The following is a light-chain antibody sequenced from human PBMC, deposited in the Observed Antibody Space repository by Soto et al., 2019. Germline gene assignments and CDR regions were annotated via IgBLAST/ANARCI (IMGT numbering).Light chain of an antibody. CDR1: QGIRND. CDR2: AAS. Sequence: AIQMTQSPSSLSASVGDRVTITCRASQGIRNDLGWYQQKPGKAPKLLIYAASSLQSGVPSRFSGSGSGTDFTLTISSLQPEDFATYYCQQYITYWTFGQGTKVDIK. J-gene: IGKJ1*01. V-gene: IGKV1-6*01. CDR3: QQYITYWT.